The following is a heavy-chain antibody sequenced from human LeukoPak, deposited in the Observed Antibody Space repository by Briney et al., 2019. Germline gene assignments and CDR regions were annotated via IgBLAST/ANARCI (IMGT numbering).Heavy chain of an antibody. D-gene: IGHD3-10*01. CDR1: GFTFSSYA. CDR2: ISGSGGST. J-gene: IGHJ4*02. Sequence: GGSLRLSCAASGFTFSSYAMSWVRQAPGKGLEWVSAISGSGGSTYYADSVKGRFTISRDNSRNTLYLQMNSLRAEDTAVYYCAKSLPIWLGENGYYFDYWGQGTLVTVSS. CDR3: AKSLPIWLGENGYYFDY. V-gene: IGHV3-23*01.